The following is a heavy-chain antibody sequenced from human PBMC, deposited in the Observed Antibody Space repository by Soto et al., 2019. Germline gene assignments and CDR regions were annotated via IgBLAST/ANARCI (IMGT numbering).Heavy chain of an antibody. CDR1: GFIFSSYA. Sequence: PGGSKRLSCAASGFIFSSYAMSWVRQAPGKGLEWVSAISGSGGTTYYADSVKGRFIISRDNSKNTLHLQMNSLRAEDTAVYYCARDDGLDYWGQGTLVTVSS. CDR3: ARDDGLDY. J-gene: IGHJ4*02. CDR2: ISGSGGTT. V-gene: IGHV3-23*01.